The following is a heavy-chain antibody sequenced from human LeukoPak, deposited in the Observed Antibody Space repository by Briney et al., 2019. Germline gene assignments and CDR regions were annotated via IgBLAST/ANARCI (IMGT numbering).Heavy chain of an antibody. CDR1: GGSISSYY. D-gene: IGHD4-11*01. CDR2: IYYSGST. J-gene: IGHJ4*02. Sequence: PSQTLSLTCTVSGGSISSYYWSWIRQPPGKGLEWIGYIYYSGSTNYNPSLKSRVTISVDTSKNQFSLKLSSVTAADTAVYYCARGDYSNYEGFDYWGQGTLVTVSS. CDR3: ARGDYSNYEGFDY. V-gene: IGHV4-59*01.